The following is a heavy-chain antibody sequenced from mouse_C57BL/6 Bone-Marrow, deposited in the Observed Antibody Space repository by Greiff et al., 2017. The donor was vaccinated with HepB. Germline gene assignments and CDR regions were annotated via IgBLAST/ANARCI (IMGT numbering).Heavy chain of an antibody. CDR1: GYTFTSYG. Sequence: VQLQQSGAELARPGASVKLSCKASGYTFTSYGISWVKQRTGQGLEWIGEIYPRSGNTYYNEKFKGKATLTADKSSSTAYMELRSLTSEDSAVYFCARLITTVVAPPFYFDYWGQGTTLTVSS. V-gene: IGHV1-81*01. CDR2: IYPRSGNT. D-gene: IGHD1-1*01. J-gene: IGHJ2*01. CDR3: ARLITTVVAPPFYFDY.